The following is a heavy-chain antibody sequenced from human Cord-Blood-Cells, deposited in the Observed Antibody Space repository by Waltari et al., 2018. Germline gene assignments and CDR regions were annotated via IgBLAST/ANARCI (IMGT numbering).Heavy chain of an antibody. Sequence: EVQLVQSGAAVKKPGESLKISCKGSGYSFTSYWIGWLRQMPGKGLEWMGIIYPGDSDTRYSPSFQGQVTISADKSISTAYLQWSSLKASDTAMYYCATRGGYFDWLDAFDIWGQGTMVTVSS. CDR1: GYSFTSYW. CDR2: IYPGDSDT. J-gene: IGHJ3*02. V-gene: IGHV5-51*01. D-gene: IGHD3-9*01. CDR3: ATRGGYFDWLDAFDI.